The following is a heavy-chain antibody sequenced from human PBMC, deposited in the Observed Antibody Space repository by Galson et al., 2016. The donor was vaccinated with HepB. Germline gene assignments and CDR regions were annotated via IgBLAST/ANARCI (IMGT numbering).Heavy chain of an antibody. Sequence: SLRLSCAASGFSLSSYSMNWVRQAPGKGLEWLSYIRSSSTTIYYADSVKGRFTISRDNAKKSLYLQMNSLGAEDTAIYYCARGLAIYFDYWGQGTLVTVSS. J-gene: IGHJ4*02. V-gene: IGHV3-48*01. CDR3: ARGLAIYFDY. D-gene: IGHD5-12*01. CDR2: IRSSSTTI. CDR1: GFSLSSYS.